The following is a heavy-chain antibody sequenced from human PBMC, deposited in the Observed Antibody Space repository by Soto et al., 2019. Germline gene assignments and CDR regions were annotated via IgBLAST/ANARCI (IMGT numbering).Heavy chain of an antibody. Sequence: ASVKVSCKASGYTFGSYGISSVRQAPGQGLEWIGWISAYKGETNFAQRLQDRVTMTTYTSTTTAYMELRNLRADDTAMYYCARDNYERSGYFDYWGQGTLVTVSS. D-gene: IGHD3-22*01. J-gene: IGHJ4*02. CDR1: GYTFGSYG. CDR3: ARDNYERSGYFDY. V-gene: IGHV1-18*04. CDR2: ISAYKGET.